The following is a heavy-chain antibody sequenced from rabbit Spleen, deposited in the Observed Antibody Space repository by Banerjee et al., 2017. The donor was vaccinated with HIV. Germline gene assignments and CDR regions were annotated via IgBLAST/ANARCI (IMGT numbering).Heavy chain of an antibody. V-gene: IGHV1S40*01. CDR2: IYTSSGST. CDR1: GFDLSSYYY. J-gene: IGHJ4*01. Sequence: QSLEESGGDLVKPEGSLTLTCKASGFDLSSYYYMCWVRQAPGKGLELIACIYTSSGSTWYASWAKGRFTISKTSSTTVTLQMTSLTAADTATYFCARDLADVIGWNFNLWGPGTLVTVS. D-gene: IGHD1-1*01. CDR3: ARDLADVIGWNFNL.